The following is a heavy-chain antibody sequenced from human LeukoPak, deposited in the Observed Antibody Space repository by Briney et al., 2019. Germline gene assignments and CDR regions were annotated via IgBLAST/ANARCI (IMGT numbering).Heavy chain of an antibody. J-gene: IGHJ4*02. V-gene: IGHV1-46*01. D-gene: IGHD5-18*01. Sequence: GASVKVSCKASGYTFTSYYMHWVRQAPGQGLEWMGIINPSGGSTSYAQKFQGRVTMTRDTSTSTVYMELSRLRSDDTAVYYCAREDLPSGYSYGYYYWGQGTLVTVSS. CDR2: INPSGGST. CDR1: GYTFTSYY. CDR3: AREDLPSGYSYGYYY.